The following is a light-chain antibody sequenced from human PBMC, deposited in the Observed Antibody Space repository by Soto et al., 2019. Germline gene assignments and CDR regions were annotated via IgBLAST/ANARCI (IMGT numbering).Light chain of an antibody. CDR1: QSVSSSY. CDR2: GAS. V-gene: IGKV3-20*01. Sequence: EIVLTQSPGTLSLSPGERVTLSCRASQSVSSSYLAWYQQKPGQAPRLLIYGASSRATGIPDRFSGSGSGTDFTLTISRMEPEDFAVYYCLQFASSPLYTFGQGNKLELK. CDR3: LQFASSPLYT. J-gene: IGKJ2*01.